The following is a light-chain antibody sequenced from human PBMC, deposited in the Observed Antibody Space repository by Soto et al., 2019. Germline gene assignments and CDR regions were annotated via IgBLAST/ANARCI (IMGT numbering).Light chain of an antibody. V-gene: IGKV1-9*01. CDR3: QQYGSSPPT. J-gene: IGKJ1*01. Sequence: DIQMTQSPSSLSASVGDRVTITCRASQGISSYLAWYQQKPGKAPKLLIYAASTLQSGVPSRFSGSGSGTDFTLTINRLEPEDFALYYCQQYGSSPPTFGQGTKVDIK. CDR1: QGISSY. CDR2: AAS.